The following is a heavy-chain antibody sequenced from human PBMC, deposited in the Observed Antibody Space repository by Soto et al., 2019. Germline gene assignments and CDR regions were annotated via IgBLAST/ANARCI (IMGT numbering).Heavy chain of an antibody. CDR2: ITATGGNT. Sequence: TLRLYCAASGFTFSTYSMTGVRQAPGKGLEWVAHITATGGNTYYADSVRGRFTISRDTSGNTLYLQMNSLRAEDTAVYYCARDVYGDYGREGDYWGQGTLVTVSS. V-gene: IGHV3-23*01. D-gene: IGHD4-17*01. J-gene: IGHJ4*02. CDR1: GFTFSTYS. CDR3: ARDVYGDYGREGDY.